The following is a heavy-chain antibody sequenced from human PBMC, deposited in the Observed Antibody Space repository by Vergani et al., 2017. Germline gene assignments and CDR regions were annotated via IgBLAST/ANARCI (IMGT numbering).Heavy chain of an antibody. J-gene: IGHJ4*02. V-gene: IGHV4-34*01. CDR2: LNHSGST. CDR3: ARSRDRDCSSTSCYGGEFDY. CDR1: GGSSSGYY. Sequence: QVQLQQWGAGLLKPSETLSLTCAVFGGSSSGYYWSWIRPPPGKGLAWIGELNHSGSTNYNPSLKSRVTVSVDTSKNQFSLTLISVTAADTAVYYCARSRDRDCSSTSCYGGEFDYWGQGTLVTVSA. D-gene: IGHD2-2*01.